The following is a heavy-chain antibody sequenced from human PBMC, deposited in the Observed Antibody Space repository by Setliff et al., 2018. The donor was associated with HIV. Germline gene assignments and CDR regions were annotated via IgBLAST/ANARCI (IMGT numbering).Heavy chain of an antibody. CDR1: GGSVSSSSYY. D-gene: IGHD3-22*01. CDR2: IYYSGST. J-gene: IGHJ4*02. Sequence: KSSETLSLTCTVSGGSVSSSSYYWGWIRQPPGKGLEWIGSIYYSGSTYYNPSLKSRVTISVDTSKNQFSLKLSSVTAADTAVYYCARLVVITTNFDYWGQGTLVTVSS. V-gene: IGHV4-39*01. CDR3: ARLVVITTNFDY.